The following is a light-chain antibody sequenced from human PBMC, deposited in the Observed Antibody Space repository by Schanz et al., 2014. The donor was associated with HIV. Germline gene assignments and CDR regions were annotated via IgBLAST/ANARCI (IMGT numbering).Light chain of an antibody. V-gene: IGLV2-8*01. J-gene: IGLJ2*01. CDR3: SSFAGNNKLL. CDR2: EVS. CDR1: SSDVGGYNY. Sequence: QSALTQPPSASGSPGQSVTISCTGTSSDVGGYNYVSWYQQHPGKAPKLMIYEVSNRPSGVSNRFSGSKSGNTASLTVSGLQADDEADYYCSSFAGNNKLLFGGGTKLTVL.